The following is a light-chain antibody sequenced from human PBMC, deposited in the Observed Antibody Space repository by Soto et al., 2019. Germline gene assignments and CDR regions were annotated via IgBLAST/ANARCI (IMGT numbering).Light chain of an antibody. CDR2: YEI. V-gene: IGLV3-21*01. Sequence: SYELTQPPSVSVAPGMTARITCGGNDIGSKSVHWYQQKPGQAPVLAIYYEIDRPSGIPERFSGSNSGNTATLTITRVDAGDEADYYCHVWDSDANHVVFGGGTKVTVL. J-gene: IGLJ2*01. CDR3: HVWDSDANHVV. CDR1: DIGSKS.